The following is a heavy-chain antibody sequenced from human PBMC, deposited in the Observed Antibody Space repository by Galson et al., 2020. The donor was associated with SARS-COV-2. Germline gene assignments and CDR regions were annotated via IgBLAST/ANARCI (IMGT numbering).Heavy chain of an antibody. CDR1: GASISSGSYY. CDR2: IYKSGNT. J-gene: IGHJ6*02. D-gene: IGHD3-3*01. V-gene: IGHV4-61*02. CDR3: ARVNSPCVTIFGVLTGTCGMDV. Sequence: SETLSLTCTVSGASISSGSYYWSWIRQPAGKGLEWIGRIYKSGNTNYNPSLWSQVTISVDKSKNQFSLKLTSVTAADTAVYYCARVNSPCVTIFGVLTGTCGMDVWGQGTTVTVSS.